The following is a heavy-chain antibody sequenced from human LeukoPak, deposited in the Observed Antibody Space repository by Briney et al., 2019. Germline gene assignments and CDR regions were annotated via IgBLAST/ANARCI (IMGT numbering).Heavy chain of an antibody. CDR3: ARVPQALMLGYCSGGSCYSGWFDP. J-gene: IGHJ5*02. V-gene: IGHV1-69*04. CDR2: IIPILGIA. D-gene: IGHD2-15*01. CDR1: GGTFSSYA. Sequence: ASVKVSCKASGGTFSSYAISWVRQAPGQGLEWMGRIIPILGIANYAQKFQGRVTITADKSTSTAYMELSSLRSEDTAVYYCARVPQALMLGYCSGGSCYSGWFDPWGQGTLVTVSS.